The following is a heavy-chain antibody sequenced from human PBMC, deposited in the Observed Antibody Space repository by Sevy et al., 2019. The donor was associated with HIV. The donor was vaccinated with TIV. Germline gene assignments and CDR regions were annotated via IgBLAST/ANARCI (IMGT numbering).Heavy chain of an antibody. V-gene: IGHV3-7*01. J-gene: IGHJ4*02. CDR3: VRESSHDFWSGYWGYLDY. CDR1: GFTFSSYW. CDR2: IKQDGSEK. Sequence: GGSLRLSCAASGFTFSSYWMSWVRQAPGKGLEWVANIKQDGSEKYYVDSVKGRFTISRDNAKNSLYLQMYDLRPEDTAVYYCVRESSHDFWSGYWGYLDYWGQGTLVTVSS. D-gene: IGHD3-3*01.